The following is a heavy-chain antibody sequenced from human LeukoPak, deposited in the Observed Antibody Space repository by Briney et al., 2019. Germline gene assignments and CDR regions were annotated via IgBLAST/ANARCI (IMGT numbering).Heavy chain of an antibody. Sequence: PGGSLRLSCVVSGFTFSSYAMSWVRQAPGKGLAWVSAISGGGGSTYYADSVKGRFTISRDNSKNTLYLQMNSLRAEDTAVYYCAKDTAILMNYFDYWGQGTLVTFSS. CDR3: AKDTAILMNYFDY. V-gene: IGHV3-23*01. CDR2: ISGGGGST. CDR1: GFTFSSYA. D-gene: IGHD5-18*01. J-gene: IGHJ4*02.